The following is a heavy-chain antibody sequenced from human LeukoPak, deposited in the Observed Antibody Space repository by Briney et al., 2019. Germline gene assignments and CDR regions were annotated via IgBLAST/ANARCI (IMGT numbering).Heavy chain of an antibody. Sequence: GGSLRLSCAASGFTFSSYGMHWVRQAPGKGLEWVAFIRYDGSNKYYADSVKGRFTISRDNSKNTPYLQMNSLRAEDTAVYYCANLNAEREVYWGQGTLVTVSS. CDR3: ANLNAEREVY. CDR2: IRYDGSNK. J-gene: IGHJ4*02. V-gene: IGHV3-30*02. D-gene: IGHD1-1*01. CDR1: GFTFSSYG.